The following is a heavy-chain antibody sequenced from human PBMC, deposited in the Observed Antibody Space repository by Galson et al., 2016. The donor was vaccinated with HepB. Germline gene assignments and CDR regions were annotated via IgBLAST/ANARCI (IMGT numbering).Heavy chain of an antibody. CDR2: IYPGDSDT. CDR3: ARHGINRGPSDY. CDR1: GYNFATYW. D-gene: IGHD1-1*01. V-gene: IGHV5-51*01. Sequence: QSGAEVKKPGESLKISCQGSGYNFATYWVAWVRRVPGKGLEWMGMIYPGDSDTTYSPSFQGHVTMSADKSLNTAYLQWNSLRTSDSAIYYCARHGINRGPSDYWGQGTLVSVTS. J-gene: IGHJ4*02.